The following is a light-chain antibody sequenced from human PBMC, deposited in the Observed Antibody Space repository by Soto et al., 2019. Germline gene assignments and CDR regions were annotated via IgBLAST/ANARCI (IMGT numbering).Light chain of an antibody. CDR1: NSNIGSNN. Sequence: QSVLTQPPSASGTPGQRVTISCAGSNSNIGSNNVYWYQQLPGTAPKLLIYKINQRPSGVPDRFSGSKSGTSASLAVSGLRSEDEADYYCSSYTSSITYVFGTGTKLTVL. CDR2: KIN. V-gene: IGLV1-47*01. CDR3: SSYTSSITYV. J-gene: IGLJ1*01.